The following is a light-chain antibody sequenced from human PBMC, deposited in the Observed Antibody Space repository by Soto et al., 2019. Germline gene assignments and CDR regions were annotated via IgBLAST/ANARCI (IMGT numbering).Light chain of an antibody. CDR3: PSYAGSNNPVV. V-gene: IGLV2-8*01. Sequence: QSVLTQPPSASGSPGQSVTISCTGTSSDVGSYNYVSWYQQPPDKAPKLIIYGVNERPSGVPDRFSGSKSGNTASLTVPGLQADDAADYYCPSYAGSNNPVVFGGGTKLTVL. J-gene: IGLJ3*02. CDR2: GVN. CDR1: SSDVGSYNY.